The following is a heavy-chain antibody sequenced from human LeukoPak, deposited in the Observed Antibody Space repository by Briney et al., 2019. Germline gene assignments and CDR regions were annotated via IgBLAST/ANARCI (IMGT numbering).Heavy chain of an antibody. Sequence: TTSETLSLTCTVSGGSISSSSYYWGWIRQPPGKGLEWIGSIYYSGSTYYNPSLKSRVTISVDTSKNQFSLKLSSVTAADTAVYYCASGGKTGGVFDYWGQGTLVTVSS. CDR1: GGSISSSSYY. V-gene: IGHV4-39*01. D-gene: IGHD3-16*01. J-gene: IGHJ4*02. CDR3: ASGGKTGGVFDY. CDR2: IYYSGST.